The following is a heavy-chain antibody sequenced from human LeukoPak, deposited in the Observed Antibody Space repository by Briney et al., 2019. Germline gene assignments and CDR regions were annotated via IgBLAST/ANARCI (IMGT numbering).Heavy chain of an antibody. J-gene: IGHJ4*02. CDR2: IRYDGSNK. D-gene: IGHD5-18*01. Sequence: GGSLRLSCAASGFTFSSYGMHWVRQAPGKGLEWVAFIRYDGSNKYYADSVKGRFTISRDSAKNSLYLQMNSLRAEDTAVYYCAREEDTPNWGQGTLVTVSS. CDR3: AREEDTPN. V-gene: IGHV3-30*02. CDR1: GFTFSSYG.